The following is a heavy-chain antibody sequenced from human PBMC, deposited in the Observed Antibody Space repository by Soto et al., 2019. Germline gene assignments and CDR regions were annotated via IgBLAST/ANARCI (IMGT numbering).Heavy chain of an antibody. Sequence: SETLSLTCTVSGGSISGHYWTWIRQPPGKGLEWIGYIFYSGSTNYNPSLKSRVTISVDTSKNQFSLKLSSVTAADTAVYYCARVGSSGWSPDYWGPGTLVTVSS. CDR1: GGSISGHY. V-gene: IGHV4-59*11. CDR2: IFYSGST. J-gene: IGHJ4*02. CDR3: ARVGSSGWSPDY. D-gene: IGHD6-19*01.